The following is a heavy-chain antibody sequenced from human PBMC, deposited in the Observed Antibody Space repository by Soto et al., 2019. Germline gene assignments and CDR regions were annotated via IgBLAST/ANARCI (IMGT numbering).Heavy chain of an antibody. CDR1: GGSISSGCYY. V-gene: IGHV4-31*03. Sequence: PSETLSLTCPVSGGSISSGCYYWSWIRQHPGKGLEWIGYIYYSGSTYYNPSLKSRVTISVDTSRNQFSLKLSSVTAADTAVYYCARDGAGYSSSWGPGVYFDYWGQGTLVTVSS. CDR3: ARDGAGYSSSWGPGVYFDY. J-gene: IGHJ4*02. D-gene: IGHD6-13*01. CDR2: IYYSGST.